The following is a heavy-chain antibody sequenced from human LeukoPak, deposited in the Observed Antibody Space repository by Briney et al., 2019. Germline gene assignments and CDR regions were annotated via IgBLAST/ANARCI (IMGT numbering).Heavy chain of an antibody. D-gene: IGHD6-13*01. V-gene: IGHV3-7*03. CDR2: IKQDGSEK. CDR3: ARLAEGSSWYQYYYYYYGMDV. Sequence: GGSLRLSCAASGFTFSSYWMSWVRQAPGKGLEWVANIKQDGSEKYYVDSVKGRFTISRDNAKNSLYLQMSSLRAEDTAVYYCARLAEGSSWYQYYYYYYGMDVWGKGTTVTVSS. J-gene: IGHJ6*04. CDR1: GFTFSSYW.